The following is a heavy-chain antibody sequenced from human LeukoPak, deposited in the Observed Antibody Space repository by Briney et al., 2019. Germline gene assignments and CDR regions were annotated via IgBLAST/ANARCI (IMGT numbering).Heavy chain of an antibody. V-gene: IGHV3-48*04. D-gene: IGHD3-10*01. J-gene: IGHJ4*02. Sequence: GGSLRLSCAASGFTFSSYSMNWVRQAPGKGLEWVSYISSSSSTIYYADSVKGRFTISRDNSKNSLYLQMNSLRAEDTALYYCAKDMAAYYYASGNIDYWGQGTLVTVSS. CDR2: ISSSSSTI. CDR1: GFTFSSYS. CDR3: AKDMAAYYYASGNIDY.